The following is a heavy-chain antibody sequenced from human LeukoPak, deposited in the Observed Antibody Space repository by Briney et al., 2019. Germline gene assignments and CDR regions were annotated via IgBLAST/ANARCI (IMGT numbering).Heavy chain of an antibody. V-gene: IGHV4-59*01. Sequence: SETLSLTCTVSGGSISSYYWSWIRQPPGKGLEWIGYIYYSGNTDYNPSLKSRVTISVDTSKNQFSLKVSSVTAADTAVYYCAREGRYCGGDCLDAFDIWGQGTLVTVSS. CDR1: GGSISSYY. CDR2: IYYSGNT. J-gene: IGHJ3*02. D-gene: IGHD2-21*02. CDR3: AREGRYCGGDCLDAFDI.